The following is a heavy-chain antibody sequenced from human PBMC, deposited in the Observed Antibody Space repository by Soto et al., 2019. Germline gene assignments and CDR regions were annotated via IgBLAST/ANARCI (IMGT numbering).Heavy chain of an antibody. CDR3: ARLDGYDHYLDY. D-gene: IGHD5-12*01. Sequence: SETLSLTCTVSGCSISSHYWSWIRQPPGQGLEWIGYIYYSGSTNYNPSLKSRVTISVDTSKSQFSLRLSSVTAADTAVYFCARLDGYDHYLDYWGQGALVTVSS. CDR2: IYYSGST. V-gene: IGHV4-59*08. J-gene: IGHJ4*02. CDR1: GCSISSHY.